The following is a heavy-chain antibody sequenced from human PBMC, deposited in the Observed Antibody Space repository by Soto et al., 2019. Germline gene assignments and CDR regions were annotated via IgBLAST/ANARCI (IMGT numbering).Heavy chain of an antibody. J-gene: IGHJ5*02. D-gene: IGHD3-3*01. Sequence: SETLCLTCTVAGGSVRSSSYYWGWIRQSPGKGLEWIGSIYYSGSTHNNPSLKSRVTMSVDTYTNQFSLKLMSVTAADTAIYYCTRDPTGAYYDFWSGYQPATNWFDPWGQGTLVTVSS. CDR3: TRDPTGAYYDFWSGYQPATNWFDP. CDR1: GGSVRSSSYY. V-gene: IGHV4-39*02. CDR2: IYYSGST.